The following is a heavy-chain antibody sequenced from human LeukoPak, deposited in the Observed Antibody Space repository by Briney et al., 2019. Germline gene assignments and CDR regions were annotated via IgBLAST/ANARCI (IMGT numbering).Heavy chain of an antibody. D-gene: IGHD2-8*02. CDR3: ARGSGRRYFDY. J-gene: IGHJ4*02. CDR2: INHSGST. CDR1: GGSFSGYY. V-gene: IGHV4-34*01. Sequence: SETLSLTCAVYGGSFSGYYWNWIRQPPGKGLEWIGEINHSGSTNYKSSLKSRVTISVDTSKNQFSMKLYSVTAADTAVYFCARGSGRRYFDYWGQGTQLTVSS.